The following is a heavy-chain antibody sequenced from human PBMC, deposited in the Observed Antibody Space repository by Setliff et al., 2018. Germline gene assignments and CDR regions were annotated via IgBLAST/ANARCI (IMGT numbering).Heavy chain of an antibody. CDR2: IYYSGST. J-gene: IGHJ3*02. CDR1: GGSINSHY. Sequence: SETLSLTCTVSGGSINSHYWSWIRQPPGKGLEWIGSIYYSGSTNYNPSLKSRVTISVDTSKNQVSLKLSSVTAADTAVYYCAREGNYDYVWGSYRDDAFDIWGQGTMVTVSS. V-gene: IGHV4-59*11. CDR3: AREGNYDYVWGSYRDDAFDI. D-gene: IGHD3-16*02.